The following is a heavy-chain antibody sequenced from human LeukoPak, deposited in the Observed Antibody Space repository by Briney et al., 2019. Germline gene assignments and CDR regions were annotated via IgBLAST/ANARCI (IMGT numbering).Heavy chain of an antibody. V-gene: IGHV1-69*01. CDR2: IIPIFGTA. CDR1: GGTFSSYA. CDR3: ARDLIRDPRFDP. D-gene: IGHD3-10*01. Sequence: SVKVSCKASGGTFSSYAISWVRQAPGQGLEWMGGIIPIFGTANYAQKFQGRVTITADESTSTAYMELSSLRSEDTAVYYCARDLIRDPRFDPWGQGTLVTVSS. J-gene: IGHJ5*02.